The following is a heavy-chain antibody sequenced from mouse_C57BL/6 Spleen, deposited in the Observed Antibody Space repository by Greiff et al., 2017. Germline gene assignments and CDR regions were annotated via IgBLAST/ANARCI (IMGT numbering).Heavy chain of an antibody. J-gene: IGHJ1*03. Sequence: QVQLKESGPELVKPGASVKISCKASGYAFSSSWMNWVKQRPGKGLEWIGRIYPGDGDTNYNGKFKGKATLTADKSSSTAYMQLSSLTSEDSAVYFCARATELRYFDVWGTGTTVTVSS. D-gene: IGHD1-1*01. CDR3: ARATELRYFDV. V-gene: IGHV1-82*01. CDR1: GYAFSSSW. CDR2: IYPGDGDT.